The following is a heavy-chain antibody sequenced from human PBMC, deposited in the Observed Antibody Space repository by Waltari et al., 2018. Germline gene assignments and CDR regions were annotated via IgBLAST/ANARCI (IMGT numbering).Heavy chain of an antibody. V-gene: IGHV5-51*03. J-gene: IGHJ4*02. D-gene: IGHD6-13*01. Sequence: EVQLVQSGAEVKKPGESLKISCKSSGYSFTSYWIGWGRQMPGKCLEWMGIIEPSDSCTRYSPSFQGQVTISADKSISTAYLQWSSLKASDTAMYDCARRDIAAAGTNFDYWGQGTLVTVSS. CDR3: ARRDIAAAGTNFDY. CDR1: GYSFTSYW. CDR2: IEPSDSCT.